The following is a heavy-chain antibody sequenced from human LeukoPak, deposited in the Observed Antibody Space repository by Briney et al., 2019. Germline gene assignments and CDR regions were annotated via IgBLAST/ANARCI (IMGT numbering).Heavy chain of an antibody. V-gene: IGHV1-2*06. CDR1: GYTFTDYY. CDR3: ARDRLRGESKGGYHFDY. CDR2: INPKTGGT. Sequence: ASVKVSCKASGYTFTDYYMHWVRQAPGQGLEWMGRINPKTGGTNHAQKFQGRVTMSRDTSISTAYMELSRLRSDDTAVYYCARDRLRGESKGGYHFDYWGQGTLGTVSS. J-gene: IGHJ4*02. D-gene: IGHD5-18*01.